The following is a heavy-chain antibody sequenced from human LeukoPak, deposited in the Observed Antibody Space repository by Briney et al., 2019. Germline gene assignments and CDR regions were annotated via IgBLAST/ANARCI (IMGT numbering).Heavy chain of an antibody. CDR3: ARTYYDFWSGYGDYYYYMDV. J-gene: IGHJ6*03. CDR1: GGSISSGSYY. CDR2: INHSGST. Sequence: SQTLSLTCTVSGGSISSGSYYWSWIRQPPGKGLEWIGEINHSGSTNYNPSLKSRVTISVDTSKNQFSLKLSSVTAADTAVYYCARTYYDFWSGYGDYYYYMDVWGKGTTVTVSS. V-gene: IGHV4-39*07. D-gene: IGHD3-3*01.